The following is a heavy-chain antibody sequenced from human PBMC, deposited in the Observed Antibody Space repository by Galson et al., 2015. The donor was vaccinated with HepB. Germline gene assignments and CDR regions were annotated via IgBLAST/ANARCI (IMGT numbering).Heavy chain of an antibody. CDR3: ARGAAAGPLVGYGLDV. CDR1: RFTLSSYR. CDR2: IKQDGSEK. D-gene: IGHD6-13*01. Sequence: SLRLACAASRFTLSSYRMSWVGQAPGEGLEWVANIKQDGSEKHYVDSVKGRFTISRDNAKHSLYLHMNSLRPEDTAVYYCARGAAAGPLVGYGLDVWGQGTTVIVSS. V-gene: IGHV3-7*04. J-gene: IGHJ6*02.